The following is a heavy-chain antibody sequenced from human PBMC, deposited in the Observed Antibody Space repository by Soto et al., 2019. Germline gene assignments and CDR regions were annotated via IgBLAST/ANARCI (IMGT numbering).Heavy chain of an antibody. CDR3: ARGGVSTRTFDY. CDR1: GYNFAGYW. Sequence: GESLKISCKGSGYNFAGYWIAWVRQMPGKGLELMGTIYPSDSDTRYRPSFQGQVTISADKSISSAYLQWSSLRASDTAMYYCARGGVSTRTFDYWGQGPPLTVSS. J-gene: IGHJ4*02. V-gene: IGHV5-51*01. D-gene: IGHD1-1*01. CDR2: IYPSDSDT.